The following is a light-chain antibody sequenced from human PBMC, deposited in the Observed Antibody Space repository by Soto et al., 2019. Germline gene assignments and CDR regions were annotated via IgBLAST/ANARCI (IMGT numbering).Light chain of an antibody. CDR3: QQYYSKPLT. CDR1: QSVLFSSNNKNY. V-gene: IGKV4-1*01. CDR2: WAS. Sequence: DIVMTQSPDSLAVSLGERATINCKSSQSVLFSSNNKNYLGWYQQKVGQHPKLLIYWASTRESGVPDRFSGSGSGTDFTLTISSLQAEDVAVYYCQQYYSKPLTFGGGTKVEI. J-gene: IGKJ4*01.